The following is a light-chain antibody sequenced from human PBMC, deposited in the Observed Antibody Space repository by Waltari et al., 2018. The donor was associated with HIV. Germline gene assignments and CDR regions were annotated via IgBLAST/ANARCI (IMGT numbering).Light chain of an antibody. CDR3: SSYRSSSTWV. J-gene: IGLJ3*02. Sequence: QSPLTQPASVSGSPGQSFTIPSTGTSSDVGCYNYVSWYQQHPGKAPKLMIYDVSTRPSGVSNRFSGSKSGNTASLTISGLQAEDEADYYCSSYRSSSTWVFGGGTKLTVL. CDR2: DVS. V-gene: IGLV2-14*03. CDR1: SSDVGCYNY.